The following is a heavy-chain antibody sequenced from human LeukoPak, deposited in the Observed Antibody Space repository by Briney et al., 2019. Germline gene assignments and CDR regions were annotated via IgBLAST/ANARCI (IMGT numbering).Heavy chain of an antibody. D-gene: IGHD3-22*01. CDR3: ASQYYYDSSGYYLFDY. CDR1: GYTSTGYY. Sequence: SVKVSCKASGYTSTGYYMHWVRQAPGQGLEWMGWINTNTGNPTYAQGFTGRFVFSLGTSVSTAYLQISSLKAEDTAVYYCASQYYYDSSGYYLFDYWGQGTLVTVSS. V-gene: IGHV7-4-1*02. CDR2: INTNTGNP. J-gene: IGHJ4*02.